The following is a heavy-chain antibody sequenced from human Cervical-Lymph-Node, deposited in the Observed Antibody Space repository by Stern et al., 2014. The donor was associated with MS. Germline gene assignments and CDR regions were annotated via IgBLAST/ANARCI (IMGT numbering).Heavy chain of an antibody. Sequence: EVQLVESGGGLVKPGESLRLSCAASGSAFRSYIINWVRQAPGKGLQWVSSISGSGNYVYYADSVRGRFTISRDNAKNSVYLQVSSLSADDTAVYYCARPSEYSSSWLLFTIHYALDVWGQGTTVTVSS. CDR3: ARPSEYSSSWLLFTIHYALDV. J-gene: IGHJ6*02. V-gene: IGHV3-21*01. CDR2: ISGSGNYV. D-gene: IGHD6-13*01. CDR1: GSAFRSYI.